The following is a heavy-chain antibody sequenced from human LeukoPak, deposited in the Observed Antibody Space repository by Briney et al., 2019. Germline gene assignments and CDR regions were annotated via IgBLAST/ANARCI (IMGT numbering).Heavy chain of an antibody. D-gene: IGHD2-21*02. J-gene: IGHJ4*02. CDR2: INHSGNT. CDR3: ARESEETDFDY. Sequence: SETLSLTCTVSGGSISTYSWSWIRQPPGKGLEWIGEINHSGNTRYNPSLKSRVSMSADTSKNQFSLKVRSVTAADTAVYYCARESEETDFDYWGQGTLVTVSS. CDR1: GGSISTYS. V-gene: IGHV4-34*01.